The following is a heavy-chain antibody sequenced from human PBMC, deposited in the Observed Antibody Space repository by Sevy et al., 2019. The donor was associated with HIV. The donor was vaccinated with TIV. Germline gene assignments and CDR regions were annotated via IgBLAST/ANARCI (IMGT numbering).Heavy chain of an antibody. CDR1: GYTLTQLS. Sequence: ASVKVSCKVSGYTLTQLSMHWVRQAPGKGLEWMGSFDPEDGEILYAQKFQGRVTMTEDTSTDTAYMEPSSLRSEDTAVYYCATTKDYYDSSASPFDYWGQGTLVTVSS. J-gene: IGHJ4*02. V-gene: IGHV1-24*01. D-gene: IGHD3-22*01. CDR2: FDPEDGEI. CDR3: ATTKDYYDSSASPFDY.